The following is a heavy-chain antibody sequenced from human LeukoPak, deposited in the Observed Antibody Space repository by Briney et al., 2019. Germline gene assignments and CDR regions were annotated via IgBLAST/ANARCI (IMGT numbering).Heavy chain of an antibody. CDR3: SSLPEGGARGLEY. J-gene: IGHJ4*02. CDR1: GLTFSDSA. Sequence: GGPLKLLCAASGLTFSDSALQWARQASGEGLEWLGRSRSRANSYATAYVGSVKGRFTASKTDSQNTAYLRTDSPKTEDSAVYYCSSLPEGGARGLEYWGQGTLVTVSS. V-gene: IGHV3-73*01. D-gene: IGHD3-16*01. CDR2: SRSRANSYAT.